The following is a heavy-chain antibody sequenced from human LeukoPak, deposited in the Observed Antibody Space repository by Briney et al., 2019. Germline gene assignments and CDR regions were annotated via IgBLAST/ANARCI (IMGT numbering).Heavy chain of an antibody. J-gene: IGHJ4*02. V-gene: IGHV1-69*13. CDR3: AREIYCSSTSCRYRGYFDY. CDR1: GGTFSSYA. CDR2: IIPIFGTA. D-gene: IGHD2-2*01. Sequence: GASVKVSCKASGGTFSSYAISWVRQVPGQGLEWMGGIIPIFGTANYAQKFQGRVTITADESTSTAYMELSSLRSEDTAVYYCAREIYCSSTSCRYRGYFDYWGQGTLVTVSS.